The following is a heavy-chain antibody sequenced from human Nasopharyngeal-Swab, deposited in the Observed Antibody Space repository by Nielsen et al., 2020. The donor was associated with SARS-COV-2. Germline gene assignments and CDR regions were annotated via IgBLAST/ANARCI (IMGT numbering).Heavy chain of an antibody. CDR1: GFTCRSYG. CDR2: IWYDGSNK. Sequence: GGSLRLSCAASGFTCRSYGMHWVRQAPGKGLEWVAVIWYDGSNKYYADSVKGRFTISRDNSKNTLYLQMNSLRAEDTAVYYCARVETANYYYYGMDVWGQGTTVTVSS. CDR3: ARVETANYYYYGMDV. J-gene: IGHJ6*02. D-gene: IGHD1-14*01. V-gene: IGHV3-33*01.